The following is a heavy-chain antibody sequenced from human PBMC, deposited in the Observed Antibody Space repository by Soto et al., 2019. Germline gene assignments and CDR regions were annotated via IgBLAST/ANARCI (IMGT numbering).Heavy chain of an antibody. V-gene: IGHV1-46*03. CDR1: GHTFTSDY. CDR2: INPSAGST. J-gene: IGHJ4*02. Sequence: SSVKVSCKASGHTFTSDYMHWVRQAPGQGLEWMGVINPSAGSTIYAQKFQGRVTMTRDTSTSTVYMELSSLRSEDTVVYYCARGDLFASLAYWGKGPLVPVSS. CDR3: ARGDLFASLAY. D-gene: IGHD3-3*01.